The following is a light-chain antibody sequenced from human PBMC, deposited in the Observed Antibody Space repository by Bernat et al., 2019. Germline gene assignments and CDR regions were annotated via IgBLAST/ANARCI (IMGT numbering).Light chain of an antibody. CDR2: DDN. CDR1: SSNVGRNF. V-gene: IGLV1-51*01. CDR3: VTWDTSLNAGV. Sequence: SVLTQPPSVSAAPGQKVTISCSGSSSNVGRNFVSWYQQLPGAAPKLVISDDNERPPGIPDRFSGSKSGTSATLDISGLQTGDEADYYCVTWDTSLNAGVFGAGTKLTVL. J-gene: IGLJ2*01.